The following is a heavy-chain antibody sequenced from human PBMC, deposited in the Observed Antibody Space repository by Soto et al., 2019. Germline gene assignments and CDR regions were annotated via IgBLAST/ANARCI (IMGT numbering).Heavy chain of an antibody. CDR3: ASHFYYDSSGYYF. CDR1: VYTFTSYG. D-gene: IGHD3-22*01. V-gene: IGHV1-18*04. CDR2: ISAYNGNT. J-gene: IGHJ4*02. Sequence: GASVKVSCQASVYTFTSYGISWVRHAPGQGLEWMGWISAYNGNTNYAQKLQGRVTMTTDTSTSTAYMELSSLRSEDTAVYYSASHFYYDSSGYYFWGQGTLVTVSS.